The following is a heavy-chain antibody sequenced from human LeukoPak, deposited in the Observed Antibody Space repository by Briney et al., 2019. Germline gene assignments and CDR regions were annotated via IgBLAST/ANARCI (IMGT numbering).Heavy chain of an antibody. CDR1: GGSFSGNF. J-gene: IGHJ5*02. V-gene: IGHV4-34*01. CDR3: ATTTPPHDYRHSNWFDP. Sequence: PSETLSLTCAVYGGSFSGNFWTWIRQPPGKGLEWIGEINHSGSTNYNPSLKSRATISVDTSKNQFSLKLSSVTAADTAVYYCATTTPPHDYRHSNWFDPWGQGTRVTVSS. CDR2: INHSGST. D-gene: IGHD4-11*01.